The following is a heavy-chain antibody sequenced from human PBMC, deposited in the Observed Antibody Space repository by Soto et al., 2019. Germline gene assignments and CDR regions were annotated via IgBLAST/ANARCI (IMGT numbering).Heavy chain of an antibody. CDR2: ISGYNGNT. J-gene: IGHJ6*02. V-gene: IGHV1-18*01. CDR3: AREGQAPYYYYGMDV. CDR1: GYTFTNYG. Sequence: QVQVVQSGDEVKKPGASVKVSCKASGYTFTNYGFSWVRQAPGQGLEWMGWISGYNGNTKYAEKFQGRVTITTDTSTSTGHMELRSLRSDDTAVYYCAREGQAPYYYYGMDVWGQGTAVTVSS.